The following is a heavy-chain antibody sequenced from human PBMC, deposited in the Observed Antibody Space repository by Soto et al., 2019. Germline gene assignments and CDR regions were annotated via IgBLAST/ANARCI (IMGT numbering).Heavy chain of an antibody. V-gene: IGHV4-61*01. CDR2: IYYSGST. CDR1: GGSVSSGSYY. CDR3: ASYSSGWYDVSY. J-gene: IGHJ4*02. D-gene: IGHD6-19*01. Sequence: QVQLQESVPGLVKPSETLSLTCTVSGGSVSSGSYYWSWIRQPPGKGLEWIGYIYYSGSTNYNPSLKSRVTISVDTSKNQFSLKLNSVTAADTAVYYCASYSSGWYDVSYWGQGTLVNVSS.